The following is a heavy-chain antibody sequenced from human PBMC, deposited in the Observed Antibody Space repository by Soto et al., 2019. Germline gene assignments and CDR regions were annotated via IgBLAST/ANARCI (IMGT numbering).Heavy chain of an antibody. CDR3: ARTGGEKWLLLPDWFDP. D-gene: IGHD3-22*01. J-gene: IGHJ5*02. V-gene: IGHV4-39*01. CDR1: GGSISSSSYY. Sequence: SETLSLTCTVSGGSISSSSYYWGWIRQPPGKGLEWIGSIYYSGSTYYNPSLKSRVTISVDTSKNQFSLKLSSVTAADTAVYYCARTGGEKWLLLPDWFDPWGQGTLVTSPQ. CDR2: IYYSGST.